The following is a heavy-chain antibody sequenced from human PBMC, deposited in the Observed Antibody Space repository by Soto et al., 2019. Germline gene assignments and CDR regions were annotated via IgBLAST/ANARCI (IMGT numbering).Heavy chain of an antibody. CDR2: IHHSGST. J-gene: IGHJ4*02. V-gene: IGHV4-4*02. CDR3: ASRTF. CDR1: GGSISSSNW. Sequence: SETLSLTCDVSGGSISSSNWWNWVRQPPGKGLEWIGEIHHSGSTSYNPSLKSRVAISVDKSKKQFSLNLASVTAADTAVYYCASRTFWGRGTLVAVSS.